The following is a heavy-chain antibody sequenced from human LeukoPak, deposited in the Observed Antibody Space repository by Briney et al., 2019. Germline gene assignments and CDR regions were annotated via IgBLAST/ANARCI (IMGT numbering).Heavy chain of an antibody. CDR2: INPNTGGT. CDR1: GYTFSAYY. Sequence: ASVKVSCKASGYTFSAYYMHWVRQAPGQGPEWMGRINPNTGGTKYAQKFQGRVTMTRDMSINTVYMELSSLRSDDTAVYYCAKAGHYDFNWFDPWGQGTLVTVSS. D-gene: IGHD2/OR15-2a*01. CDR3: AKAGHYDFNWFDP. V-gene: IGHV1-2*06. J-gene: IGHJ5*02.